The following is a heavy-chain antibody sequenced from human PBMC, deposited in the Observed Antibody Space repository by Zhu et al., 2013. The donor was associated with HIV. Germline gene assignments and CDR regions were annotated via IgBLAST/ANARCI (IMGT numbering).Heavy chain of an antibody. J-gene: IGHJ3*02. CDR1: GYTFTSYY. CDR3: ARALITIFGVANDAFDI. V-gene: IGHV1-46*01. CDR2: INPSGGST. D-gene: IGHD3-3*01. Sequence: VQLVQSGAEVKKPGASVKVSCKASGYTFTSYYMHWVRQAPGQGLEWMGIINPSGGSTTYAQKFQGRVTMTRDTSTSTVYMELSSLRSEDTAVYYCARALITIFGVANDAFDIWGQGTMVTVSS.